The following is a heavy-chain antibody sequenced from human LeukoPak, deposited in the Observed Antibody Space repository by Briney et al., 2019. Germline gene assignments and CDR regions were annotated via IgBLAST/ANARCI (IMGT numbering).Heavy chain of an antibody. V-gene: IGHV3-23*01. D-gene: IGHD6-19*01. CDR2: ISGSGSST. CDR3: AKDLHPASTAAVVEGGLDS. Sequence: PGGSLRLSCAASGFTFSSYAMSWVRQAPGKGLEWVSAISGSGSSTYYADSVKGRFTISRDNFNKTLYLETHSLRAEDTAVYYCAKDLHPASTAAVVEGGLDSWGQGTLVTVSS. J-gene: IGHJ4*02. CDR1: GFTFSSYA.